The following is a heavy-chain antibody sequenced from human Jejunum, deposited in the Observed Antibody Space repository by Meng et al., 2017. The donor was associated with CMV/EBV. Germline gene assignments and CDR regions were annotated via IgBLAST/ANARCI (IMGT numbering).Heavy chain of an antibody. CDR1: GLPCTQTW. CDR3: ATGERQWQLLFDC. V-gene: IGHV3-15*01. Sequence: GLPCTQTWMSWVRKAPGKGLEWVGRIKSKADGEAAEESASVRGRFTISRDDSENTLYLQMNSLDIEDTGIYYCATGERQWQLLFDCWSQGTLVTVSS. J-gene: IGHJ4*02. CDR2: IKSKADGEAA. D-gene: IGHD6-19*01.